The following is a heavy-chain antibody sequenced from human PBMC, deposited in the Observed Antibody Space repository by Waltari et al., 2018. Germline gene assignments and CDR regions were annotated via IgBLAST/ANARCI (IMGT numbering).Heavy chain of an antibody. V-gene: IGHV4-4*07. CDR1: GGSISTYS. CDR3: ARDGLGSRPFDY. Sequence: QVQLQESGPGLVKPSETLSLTCTFSGGSISTYSWSWRRQPAGKGLEWIGRISGSGSTNDNPSLKSRVTMSVDTSKNQFSLKLNSVTAADTAVYYCARDGLGSRPFDYWGQGTLVTVSS. CDR2: ISGSGST. J-gene: IGHJ4*02. D-gene: IGHD3-16*01.